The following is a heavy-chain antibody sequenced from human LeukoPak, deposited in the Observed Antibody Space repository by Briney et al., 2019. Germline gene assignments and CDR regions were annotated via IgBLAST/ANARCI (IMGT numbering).Heavy chain of an antibody. D-gene: IGHD1-26*01. CDR2: IRYDGRIK. J-gene: IGHJ4*02. Sequence: PGGSLRLSCAASGFTFSSYGMHWVRQAPGKGLEWVAFIRYDGRIKYYADPVKGRFTISRDNAKNSLYLQMNSLRAEDTAVYYCARDTEHLLQRWVGANDYWGQGTLVTVSS. CDR3: ARDTEHLLQRWVGANDY. V-gene: IGHV3-30*02. CDR1: GFTFSSYG.